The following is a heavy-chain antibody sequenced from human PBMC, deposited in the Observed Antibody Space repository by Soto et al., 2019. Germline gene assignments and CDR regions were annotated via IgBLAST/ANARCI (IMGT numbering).Heavy chain of an antibody. J-gene: IGHJ4*02. CDR1: GESITSLGYY. Sequence: QVHLQESGPGLVKPSQTLSLACSVSGESITSLGYYWTWVRQPPGKGLEWIGFVSYTGSTFYNSALRSSVNISRHTSQNQFLLDVKSVTVEDKAMYFCTRGDYWGQGVLVTVSS. V-gene: IGHV4-31*03. CDR3: TRGDY. CDR2: VSYTGST.